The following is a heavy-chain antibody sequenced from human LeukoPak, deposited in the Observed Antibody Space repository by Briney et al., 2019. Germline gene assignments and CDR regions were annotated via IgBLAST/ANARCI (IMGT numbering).Heavy chain of an antibody. D-gene: IGHD6-19*01. Sequence: GGSLRLSCAASGFTFSSYSMSWVRQAPGEGLEWVSSISSSSSYIYYADSVKGRFTISRDNAKNSLYLQMNSLRAEDTAVYYCAKGSSGWSTDAFDIWGQGTMVTVSS. CDR2: ISSSSSYI. CDR3: AKGSSGWSTDAFDI. CDR1: GFTFSSYS. V-gene: IGHV3-21*01. J-gene: IGHJ3*02.